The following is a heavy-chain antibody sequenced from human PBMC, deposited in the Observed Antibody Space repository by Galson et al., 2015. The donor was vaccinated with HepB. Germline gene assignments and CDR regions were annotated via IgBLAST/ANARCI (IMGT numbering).Heavy chain of an antibody. CDR3: ARAGGGVDYDILTGYYPHFDY. Sequence: SVKVSCKASGGTFSSYAISWVRQAPGRGLEWMGGIIPIFGTANYAQKFQGRVTITADKSTSTAYMELSSLRSEDTAVYYCARAGGGVDYDILTGYYPHFDYWGQGTLVTVSS. D-gene: IGHD3-9*01. J-gene: IGHJ4*02. V-gene: IGHV1-69*06. CDR1: GGTFSSYA. CDR2: IIPIFGTA.